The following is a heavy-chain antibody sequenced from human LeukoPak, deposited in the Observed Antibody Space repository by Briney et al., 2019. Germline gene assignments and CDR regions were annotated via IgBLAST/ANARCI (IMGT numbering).Heavy chain of an antibody. J-gene: IGHJ4*02. Sequence: ASVKVSCKASGYTFFNYGISWVRQAPGQGLEWMGWITTLNGNTHYAHNVLGRVTMTTDTSTSTAYMELRSLTSDDTAVYYCARDQYHDVLTGIDYWGQGSLVLVSS. V-gene: IGHV1-18*01. CDR2: ITTLNGNT. CDR1: GYTFFNYG. D-gene: IGHD3-9*01. CDR3: ARDQYHDVLTGIDY.